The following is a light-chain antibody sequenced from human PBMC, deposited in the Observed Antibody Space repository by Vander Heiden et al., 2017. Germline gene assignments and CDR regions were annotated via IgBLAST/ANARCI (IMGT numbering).Light chain of an antibody. Sequence: DIQITHSPSSLSASVEDRVTITCRASQSISSFLNWYQQKPGKAPKLLIYAASSLQSGVPSRFSGSGSGTEFTLTISSLQPEDFATYYCQQSYSTHLTFGGGTKVEIK. J-gene: IGKJ4*01. CDR1: QSISSF. CDR3: QQSYSTHLT. V-gene: IGKV1-39*01. CDR2: AAS.